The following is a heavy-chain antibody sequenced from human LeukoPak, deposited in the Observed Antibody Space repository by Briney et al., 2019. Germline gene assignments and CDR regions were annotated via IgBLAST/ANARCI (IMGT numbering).Heavy chain of an antibody. V-gene: IGHV3-30*03. D-gene: IGHD1-26*01. J-gene: IGHJ3*02. CDR3: ARDGGYPDAFDI. Sequence: PPGGSLRLSCAASGFTFNNYDMNWVRQAPGKGLEWVAVISYDGSNKYYADSVKGRFTISRDNSKNTLYLQMNSLRAEDTAVYYCARDGGYPDAFDIWGQGTMVTVSS. CDR1: GFTFNNYD. CDR2: ISYDGSNK.